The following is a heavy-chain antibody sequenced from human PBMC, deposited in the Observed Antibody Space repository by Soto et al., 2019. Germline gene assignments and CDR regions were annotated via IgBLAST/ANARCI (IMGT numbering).Heavy chain of an antibody. D-gene: IGHD3-9*01. CDR2: ISYDGSNK. CDR1: GFTFSSYG. J-gene: IGHJ4*02. Sequence: PGGSLRLSCAASGFTFSSYGMHWVRQAPGKGLEWVAVISYDGSNKYYADSVKGRFTISRDNSKNTLYLQMNSLRAEDTAVYYCAKDESSALGLLRYFDWLPRNDPHYWGQGTLVTVSS. CDR3: AKDESSALGLLRYFDWLPRNDPHY. V-gene: IGHV3-30*18.